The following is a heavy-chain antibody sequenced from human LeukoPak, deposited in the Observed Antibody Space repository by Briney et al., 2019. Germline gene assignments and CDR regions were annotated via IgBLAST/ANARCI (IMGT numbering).Heavy chain of an antibody. CDR3: AKESTHYGGGYFDY. CDR1: GFTFSSYG. CDR2: IRYDGSNK. Sequence: GGSLRLSCAASGFTFSSYGMHWVRQAAGEGLEWVAFIRYDGSNKYYADSVKGRFTISRDNSKNTLYLQMNSLRAEDTAVYYCAKESTHYGGGYFDYWGQGTLVTVSS. V-gene: IGHV3-30*02. J-gene: IGHJ4*02. D-gene: IGHD4-17*01.